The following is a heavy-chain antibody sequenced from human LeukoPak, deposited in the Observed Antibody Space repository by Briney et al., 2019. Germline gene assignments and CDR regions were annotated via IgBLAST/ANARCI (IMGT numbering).Heavy chain of an antibody. J-gene: IGHJ6*03. CDR2: IYHSGST. D-gene: IGHD5-18*01. V-gene: IGHV4-38-2*02. CDR1: GYFISSGYY. Sequence: SETLSLTCTVSGYFISSGYYWGWIRQPPGKGLEWIGSIYHSGSTYYNPSLKSRVTISVDTSKNQFSLKLSSVTAADTAVYYCARGRRGYSYGHYYYYYYMDVWGKGTTVTVSS. CDR3: ARGRRGYSYGHYYYYYYMDV.